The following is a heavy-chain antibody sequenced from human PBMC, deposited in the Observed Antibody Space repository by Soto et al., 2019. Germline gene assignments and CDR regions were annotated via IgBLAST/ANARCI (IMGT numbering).Heavy chain of an antibody. V-gene: IGHV1-69*13. D-gene: IGHD2-2*01. CDR1: GYTFTTYD. Sequence: SVKVSCKASGYTFTTYDMHWVRQAPGQGLEWMGGIIPIFGTANYAQKFQGRVTITADESTSTAYMELSSLRSEDTAVYYCARGTFALVPAASFAYWGQGTLVTVSS. J-gene: IGHJ4*02. CDR2: IIPIFGTA. CDR3: ARGTFALVPAASFAY.